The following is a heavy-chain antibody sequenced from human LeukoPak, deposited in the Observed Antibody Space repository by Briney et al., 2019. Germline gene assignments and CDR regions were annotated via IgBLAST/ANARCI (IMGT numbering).Heavy chain of an antibody. CDR2: IKPEGGTA. D-gene: IGHD5-12*01. CDR1: GYTFTTYY. CDR3: ARLEGITATMGD. J-gene: IGHJ4*02. Sequence: EASVKVSCKTSGYTFTTYYVHWVRQAPGQGLDWMGVIKPEGGTAIYAQKFQGRVTLTRDTSTSTVYMDLTSLRSEDTAVYYCARLEGITATMGDWGQGTLVTVSS. V-gene: IGHV1-46*01.